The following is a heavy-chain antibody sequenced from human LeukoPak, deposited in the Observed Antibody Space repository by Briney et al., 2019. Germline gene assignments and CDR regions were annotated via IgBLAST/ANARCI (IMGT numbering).Heavy chain of an antibody. J-gene: IGHJ6*03. CDR1: GGSISSYY. V-gene: IGHV4-4*07. D-gene: IGHD1-7*01. Sequence: SETLSLTCTVSGGSISSYYWSWIRQPAGKGVEWIGRIYTSGSTNYNPSLKSRVAMSVDTSKNQFSLKLSSVTAADTAVYYCARGITGTTYPHYYYYMDVWGKGTTVTVSS. CDR2: IYTSGST. CDR3: ARGITGTTYPHYYYYMDV.